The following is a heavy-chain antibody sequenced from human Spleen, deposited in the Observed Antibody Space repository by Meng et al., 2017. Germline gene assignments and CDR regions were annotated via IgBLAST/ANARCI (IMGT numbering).Heavy chain of an antibody. V-gene: IGHV3-23*04. D-gene: IGHD2-2*02. CDR3: AKEESGYIDF. J-gene: IGHJ4*02. CDR1: GFTFSGHA. CDR2: ISVTGTNT. Sequence: EVQLVESGGRLVQPGGSLRLSCAASGFTFSGHAMTWVRQAPGKGLQCVSTISVTGTNTYYSDSVKGRFAISRDNSKNTLFLQMNSLTAEDTAIYYCAKEESGYIDFWGQGTLVTVSS.